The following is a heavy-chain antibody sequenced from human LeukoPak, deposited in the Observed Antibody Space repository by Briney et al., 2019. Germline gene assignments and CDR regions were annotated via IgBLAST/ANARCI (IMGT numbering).Heavy chain of an antibody. CDR2: ISGSGSTI. V-gene: IGHV3-11*01. CDR1: GFSFSDYH. D-gene: IGHD3-22*01. CDR3: AKDITGYYYDSSGYLLLDY. J-gene: IGHJ4*02. Sequence: GGSLRLSCAGSGFSFSDYHMSWIRQAPGKGLEWVSYISGSGSTIYYADSVKGRFTISRDNSKNTLYLQMNSLRAEDTAVYYCAKDITGYYYDSSGYLLLDYWGQGTLVTVSS.